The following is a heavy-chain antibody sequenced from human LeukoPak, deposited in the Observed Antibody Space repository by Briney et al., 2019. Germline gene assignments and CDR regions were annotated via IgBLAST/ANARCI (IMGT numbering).Heavy chain of an antibody. CDR1: GGSISSYY. V-gene: IGHV4-59*01. CDR3: ARGPSGVRGVIITYWFDP. J-gene: IGHJ5*02. D-gene: IGHD3-10*01. Sequence: PSETLSLTCTVSGGSISSYYWSWIRQPPGKGLEWIGYIYYSGSTNYNPSLKSRVTISVDTSKNQFSLKLSSVTAADTAVYYCARGPSGVRGVIITYWFDPWGQGTLVTVSS. CDR2: IYYSGST.